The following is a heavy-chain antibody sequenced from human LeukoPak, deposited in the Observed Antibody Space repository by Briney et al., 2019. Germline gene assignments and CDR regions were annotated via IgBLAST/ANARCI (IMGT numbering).Heavy chain of an antibody. CDR1: GGSISSGGYY. J-gene: IGHJ4*02. D-gene: IGHD3-9*01. V-gene: IGHV4-31*03. CDR3: ARWAVYDILTGYSESAIFDY. Sequence: SETLSLTCTVSGGSISSGGYYWSWIRQHPGKGLEWIGYIYYSGSTYYNPSLKSRVTISVDTSKNQFSLKLSSVTAADTAVYYCARWAVYDILTGYSESAIFDYWGQGTLVTVSS. CDR2: IYYSGST.